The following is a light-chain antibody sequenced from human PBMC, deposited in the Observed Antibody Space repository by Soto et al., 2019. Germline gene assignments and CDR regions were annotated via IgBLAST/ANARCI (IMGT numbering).Light chain of an antibody. V-gene: IGKV1-33*01. Sequence: DIQMTQSPSSLSASVGDRVTITCQASQDISNYLNWYQQKPGKAPKLLIYDASNLETGVPSRFSGSGSGTDFTFTISSLQPEDIATYYCQQYDNPPYTFGPGTKLEIK. CDR1: QDISNY. J-gene: IGKJ2*01. CDR2: DAS. CDR3: QQYDNPPYT.